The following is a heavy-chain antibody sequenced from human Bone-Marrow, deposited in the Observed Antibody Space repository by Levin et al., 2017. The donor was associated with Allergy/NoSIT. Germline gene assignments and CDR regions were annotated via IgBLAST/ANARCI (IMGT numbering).Heavy chain of an antibody. D-gene: IGHD3-10*02. V-gene: IGHV3-30*18. Sequence: GESLKISCAASGFTFSNYGVHWVRQAPGKGLEWVAVISYDGRYFFYADSVKGRFTISRDNSNNILFLQMNSLRADDTAVYYCAKERLVFGDLTDALDNWGQGTMVTVSS. CDR1: GFTFSNYG. CDR2: ISYDGRYF. CDR3: AKERLVFGDLTDALDN. J-gene: IGHJ3*02.